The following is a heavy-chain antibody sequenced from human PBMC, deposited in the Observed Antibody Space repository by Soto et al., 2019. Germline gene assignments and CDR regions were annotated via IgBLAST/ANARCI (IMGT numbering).Heavy chain of an antibody. CDR2: MNPNSGNT. D-gene: IGHD4-17*01. V-gene: IGHV1-8*01. Sequence: QVQLVQSGAEVKKPGASVKVSCKASGYTFTSYDINWVRQATEQGLEYLGWMNPNSGNTGYVQKFQGRVTMTRNTSIRTAHMALLALRSEDTAVYYCLGGVKCVDYLRWFAPWGQGTLVTASS. J-gene: IGHJ5*02. CDR1: GYTFTSYD. CDR3: LGGVKCVDYLRWFAP.